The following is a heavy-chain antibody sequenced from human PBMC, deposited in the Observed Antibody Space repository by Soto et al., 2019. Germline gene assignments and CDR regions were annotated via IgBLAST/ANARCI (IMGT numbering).Heavy chain of an antibody. V-gene: IGHV3-23*01. D-gene: IGHD3-10*01. J-gene: IGHJ4*02. Sequence: GGSLRPSCAASGFTFSSYAMSWVRQAPGKGLEWVSAISGSGGSTYYADSVKGRFTISRDNSKNTLYLQMNSLRAEDTAVYYCAQEVLWSGSSDYWGQGTLVTVSS. CDR1: GFTFSSYA. CDR3: AQEVLWSGSSDY. CDR2: ISGSGGST.